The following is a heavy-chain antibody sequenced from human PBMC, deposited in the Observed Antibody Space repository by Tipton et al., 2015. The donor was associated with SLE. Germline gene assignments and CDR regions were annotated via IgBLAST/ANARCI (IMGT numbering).Heavy chain of an antibody. V-gene: IGHV4-59*11. D-gene: IGHD6-19*01. CDR2: IYYSGST. J-gene: IGHJ6*02. Sequence: TLSLTCTVSGGSIGSHYWSWIRQPPGKGLEWIGYIYYSGSTNYNPSLKSRVTISVDTSKNQFSLKLTSVTAADTAVYYCARSHSSGWSVYSYYGMDVWGQGTTVTVSS. CDR1: GGSIGSHY. CDR3: ARSHSSGWSVYSYYGMDV.